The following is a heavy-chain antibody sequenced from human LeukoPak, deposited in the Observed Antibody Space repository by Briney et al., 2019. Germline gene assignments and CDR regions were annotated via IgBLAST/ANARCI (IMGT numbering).Heavy chain of an antibody. J-gene: IGHJ4*02. CDR3: ARSVGYCSSTTCWYYFDY. Sequence: ASVKVSCKASGGTFSIYAISWVRQAPGQGLEWMGGIIPIFGTANYAQKFQGRVTITADESTSTAYLELSSLRSEDTAVYYCARSVGYCSSTTCWYYFDYWGQGTLVAVSS. CDR2: IIPIFGTA. D-gene: IGHD2-2*01. CDR1: GGTFSIYA. V-gene: IGHV1-69*01.